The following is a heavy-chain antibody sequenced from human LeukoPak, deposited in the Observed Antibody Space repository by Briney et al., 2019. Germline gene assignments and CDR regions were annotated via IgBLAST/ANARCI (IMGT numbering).Heavy chain of an antibody. CDR3: ARELVVVAATP. D-gene: IGHD2-15*01. Sequence: SETLSLTCAVYGGSFSGYYWSWIRQPPGKGLEWIGEINHSGSTNYNPSLKSRVTISVDTPKNQFSLKLSSVTAADTAVYYCARELVVVAATPWGQGTLVTVSS. J-gene: IGHJ5*02. CDR2: INHSGST. CDR1: GGSFSGYY. V-gene: IGHV4-34*01.